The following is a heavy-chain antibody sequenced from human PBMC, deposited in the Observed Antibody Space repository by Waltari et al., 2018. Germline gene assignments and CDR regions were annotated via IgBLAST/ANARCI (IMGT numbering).Heavy chain of an antibody. Sequence: QVQLQQWGAGLLKPSETLSLTCAVYGGSFSGYYWSWIRQPPGKGLEWIGEINHSGSTNYNPSLKSRVTISVDTSKNQFSLKLSSVTAADTAVYYCARGRIRVAAATQYNWFDPWGQGTLVTVSS. CDR2: INHSGST. CDR3: ARGRIRVAAATQYNWFDP. V-gene: IGHV4-34*01. D-gene: IGHD6-13*01. J-gene: IGHJ5*02. CDR1: GGSFSGYY.